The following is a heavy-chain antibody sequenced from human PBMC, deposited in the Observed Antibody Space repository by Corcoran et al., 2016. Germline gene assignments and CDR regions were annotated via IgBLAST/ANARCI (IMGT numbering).Heavy chain of an antibody. V-gene: IGHV4-38-2*02. J-gene: IGHJ4*02. Sequence: QVQLQESGPGLVKPSETLSLTYTVSGYSISSGYYWGWIRQPPGKGLEWIGSIYHSGSTYYNPSLKSRVTISGDTSKNQFSLKLSSVTAADTAVDDCARAPGYCTNGVCYLTPSWVTAIDYWGQGTLVTVSS. D-gene: IGHD2-8*01. CDR2: IYHSGST. CDR3: ARAPGYCTNGVCYLTPSWVTAIDY. CDR1: GYSISSGYY.